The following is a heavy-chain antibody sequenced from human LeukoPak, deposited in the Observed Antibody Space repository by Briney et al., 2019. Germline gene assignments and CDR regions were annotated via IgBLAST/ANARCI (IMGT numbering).Heavy chain of an antibody. J-gene: IGHJ4*02. V-gene: IGHV4-59*08. Sequence: SETLSLTCTVSGGSITGYYWSWIRQPPGKTLEWIGYIYYSGSTAYNPSLKSRVTISVDTSKNQFSLKLSAVTAADTAVYYCARHEFDSGSLPYFDYWGQGILVTVSS. CDR3: ARHEFDSGSLPYFDY. CDR2: IYYSGST. D-gene: IGHD3-10*01. CDR1: GGSITGYY.